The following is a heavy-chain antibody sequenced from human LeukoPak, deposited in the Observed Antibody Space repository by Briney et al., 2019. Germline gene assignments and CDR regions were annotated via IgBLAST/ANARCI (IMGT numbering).Heavy chain of an antibody. D-gene: IGHD2-2*01. CDR3: AIWMGYCSSSCCRRWFDH. Sequence: ASEDLSCNSSGYTFTIYGVSWVRHPPAQGLEWMGGISSYKSNTNYAQEPRDRGTMTTETSTSTGYMALRRLRSDDTAVYYCAIWMGYCSSSCCRRWFDHWGQGTLVTVSS. J-gene: IGHJ5*02. CDR1: GYTFTIYG. CDR2: ISSYKSNT. V-gene: IGHV1-18*01.